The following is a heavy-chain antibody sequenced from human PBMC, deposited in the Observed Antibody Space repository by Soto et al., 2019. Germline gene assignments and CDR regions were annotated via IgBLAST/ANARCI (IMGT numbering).Heavy chain of an antibody. Sequence: QVQLVESGGGLVKPGGSLRLSCAASGFTFSDYYMSWIRQAPGKGLEWVSYISSSSSYTNYADSVKGRFTISRDNAKNSLDLQMNSLRAEDTAVYYCARMGGTFGGSRAAFDIWGQGTMVTVSS. CDR3: ARMGGTFGGSRAAFDI. CDR1: GFTFSDYY. CDR2: ISSSSSYT. J-gene: IGHJ3*02. V-gene: IGHV3-11*06. D-gene: IGHD3-16*01.